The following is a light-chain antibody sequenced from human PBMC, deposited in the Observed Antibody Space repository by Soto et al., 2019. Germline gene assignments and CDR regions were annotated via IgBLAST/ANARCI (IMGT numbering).Light chain of an antibody. CDR3: SSYVGSNNLV. CDR2: DVS. Sequence: QSALTQPPSASGSPGQSVTISCTGTSSDVGGYNYVSWYQQHPGKAPKLMIYDVSTRPSGVPDRFSGSKSGNTASLTVSGLQAEDEADYYCSSYVGSNNLVFGGGTKLTVL. J-gene: IGLJ2*01. V-gene: IGLV2-8*01. CDR1: SSDVGGYNY.